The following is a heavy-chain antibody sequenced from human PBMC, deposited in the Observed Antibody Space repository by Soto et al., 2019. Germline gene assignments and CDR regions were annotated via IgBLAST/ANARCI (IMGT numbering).Heavy chain of an antibody. D-gene: IGHD3-10*01. CDR2: IWYDGSNK. CDR3: ARDTGGNPHYGLDV. CDR1: GFMFCSYG. J-gene: IGHJ6*02. V-gene: IGHV3-33*01. Sequence: QVQLVESGGGVVQPGGSLRLSCAASGFMFCSYGMHWVRQAPGKGLEWVAVIWYDGSNKYYVDSVKGRFTISRDNSKNTVYLQMNALRAEDTAVYFCARDTGGNPHYGLDVWGQGTRVTVSS.